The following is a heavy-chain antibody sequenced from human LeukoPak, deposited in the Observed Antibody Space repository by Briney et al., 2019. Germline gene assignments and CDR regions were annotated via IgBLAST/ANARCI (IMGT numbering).Heavy chain of an antibody. CDR2: IIPIFGTA. D-gene: IGHD1-20*01. Sequence: GSSVKVSCKASGGTFSSYAISWVRQAPGQGLEWMGGIIPIFGTANYAQKFQGRVTITTDESTSTAYMELSSLRSEDTAVYYCARNGAGEYNWNLGYWGQGTLVTVSS. CDR1: GGTFSSYA. CDR3: ARNGAGEYNWNLGY. V-gene: IGHV1-69*05. J-gene: IGHJ4*02.